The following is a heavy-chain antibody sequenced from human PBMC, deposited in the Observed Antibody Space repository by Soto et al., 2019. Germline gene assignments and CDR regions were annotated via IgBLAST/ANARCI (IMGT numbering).Heavy chain of an antibody. CDR1: GGSFSGYY. CDR2: INHSGST. CDR3: ARGALRYFDWFPNPYYFDY. J-gene: IGHJ4*02. D-gene: IGHD3-9*01. Sequence: PSETLSLTCAVYGGSFSGYYWSWIRQPPGKGLEWIGEINHSGSTNYNPSLKSRVTISVDTSNNHFSLKLSSVTAADTAVYYCARGALRYFDWFPNPYYFDYWGQGTLVTVSS. V-gene: IGHV4-34*01.